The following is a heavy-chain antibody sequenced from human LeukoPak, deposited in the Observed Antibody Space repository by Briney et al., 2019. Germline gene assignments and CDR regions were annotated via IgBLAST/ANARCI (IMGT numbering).Heavy chain of an antibody. V-gene: IGHV3-33*01. J-gene: IGHJ5*02. D-gene: IGHD3-22*01. CDR1: GCTFSSYG. CDR3: ARSYYYDSSGYDRWFDP. Sequence: PGRSLRLSCAASGCTFSSYGMHWVRQAPGKGLEWVAVIWYDGSNKYYADSVKGRFTISRDNSKNTLYLQMNSLRAEDTAVYYCARSYYYDSSGYDRWFDPWGQGTLVTVSS. CDR2: IWYDGSNK.